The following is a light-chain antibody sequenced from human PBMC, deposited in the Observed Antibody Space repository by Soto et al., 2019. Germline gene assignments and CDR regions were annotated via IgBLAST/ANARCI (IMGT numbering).Light chain of an antibody. CDR2: SNN. Sequence: QSVLTQPPSASGTPGQRVTISCSGSSSNIGSNTVNWYQQLPGTAPKLLIYSNNQRPSGVPDRFSGSKSGTSASLAITGLQVEDEADYYCQSYDSSLSGYVFGGGTKVTVL. V-gene: IGLV1-44*01. J-gene: IGLJ2*01. CDR3: QSYDSSLSGYV. CDR1: SSNIGSNT.